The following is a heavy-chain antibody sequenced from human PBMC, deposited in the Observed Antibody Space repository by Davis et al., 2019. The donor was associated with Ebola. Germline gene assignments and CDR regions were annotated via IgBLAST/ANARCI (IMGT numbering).Heavy chain of an antibody. D-gene: IGHD2-15*01. J-gene: IGHJ4*02. CDR2: FIDSSGAT. CDR3: ARAYCSSGTCGPSDY. CDR1: GFTFSNYI. Sequence: GESLKISCAASGFTFSNYIMSWVRQSPGKGLEWVSSFIDSSGATYYADSVKGRFTISRDNAKNSLYLQMNSLRAEDTAVYYCARAYCSSGTCGPSDYWGQGTLVTVSS. V-gene: IGHV3-21*01.